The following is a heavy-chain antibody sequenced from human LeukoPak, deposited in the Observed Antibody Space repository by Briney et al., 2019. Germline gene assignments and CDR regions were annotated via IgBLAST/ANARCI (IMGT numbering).Heavy chain of an antibody. CDR2: IYYSGST. CDR3: ARKRGATNYYYYGMDV. J-gene: IGHJ6*02. CDR1: GGSISSGGYY. D-gene: IGHD4/OR15-4a*01. V-gene: IGHV4-31*03. Sequence: SETLSLTCTVSGGSISSGGYYWSWIRQHPGKGLEWIGYIYYSGSTYYNPSLKSRVTISVDTSKNQFSLKLSSVTAADTAVYYCARKRGATNYYYYGMDVWGQGTTVTVSS.